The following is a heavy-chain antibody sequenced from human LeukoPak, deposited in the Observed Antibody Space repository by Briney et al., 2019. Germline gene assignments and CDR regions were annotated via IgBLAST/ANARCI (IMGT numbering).Heavy chain of an antibody. CDR2: IIPIFGTA. D-gene: IGHD2-21*02. CDR3: ARAYCGGDCYSGWDYYYYGMDV. Sequence: SVKVSCKASGGTFSSYANSWVRQAPGQGLEWMGGIIPIFGTANYAQKFQGRVTITADESTSTAYMELSSLRSEDTAVYYCARAYCGGDCYSGWDYYYYGMDVWGQGTTVTVSS. J-gene: IGHJ6*02. CDR1: GGTFSSYA. V-gene: IGHV1-69*13.